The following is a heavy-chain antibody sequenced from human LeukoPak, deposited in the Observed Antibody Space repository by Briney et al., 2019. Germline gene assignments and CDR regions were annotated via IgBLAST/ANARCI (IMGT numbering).Heavy chain of an antibody. D-gene: IGHD4-23*01. J-gene: IGHJ4*02. CDR1: GGSISSGHY. V-gene: IGHV4-31*03. CDR3: ARDFTGGNGHDS. Sequence: PSETLSLTCNVSGGSISSGHYWSWIRQHPGKGLEWIGFIYYSGSTYYNPSLKSRVVISVDTSKNQFSLKVNSVTAADTAAYYCARDFTGGNGHDSWGQGTLVTVSS. CDR2: IYYSGST.